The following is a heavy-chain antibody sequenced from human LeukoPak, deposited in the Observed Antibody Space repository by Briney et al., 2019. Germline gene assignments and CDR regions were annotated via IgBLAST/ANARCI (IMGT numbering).Heavy chain of an antibody. J-gene: IGHJ4*02. CDR3: ARLYGSGSYYRH. V-gene: IGHV4-34*01. D-gene: IGHD3-10*01. CDR2: INHSGST. Sequence: SETLSLTCAVYGGSFSGYYWSWIRQPPGKGPEWIGEINHSGSTNYNPSLKSRVIISVDTSKNQFSLKLSSVTAADTAVYYCARLYGSGSYYRHWGQGILVTVSS. CDR1: GGSFSGYY.